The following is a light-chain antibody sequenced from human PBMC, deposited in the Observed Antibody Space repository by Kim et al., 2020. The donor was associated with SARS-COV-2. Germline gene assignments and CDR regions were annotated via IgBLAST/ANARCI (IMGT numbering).Light chain of an antibody. V-gene: IGKV1-27*01. Sequence: SVKNTVTLSCRVRHNNCEHFRHYQQKTKKVPELHIYTTSTLQTGGPYRFRGPGSGKYFTVTNINLQPEDISNYYCQKYGNAPLTFGGGTKVDIK. J-gene: IGKJ4*01. CDR1: HNNCEH. CDR3: QKYGNAPLT. CDR2: TTS.